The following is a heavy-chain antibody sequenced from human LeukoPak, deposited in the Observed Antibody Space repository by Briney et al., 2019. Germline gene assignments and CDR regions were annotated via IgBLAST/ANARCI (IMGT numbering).Heavy chain of an antibody. Sequence: QPGGSLRLSCAASGFTFSSYAIHWVRQAPGKGLEYVSAISSNGGSTYYANSVKGRFAISRDNAKNTMYLEMNSLRDEDTAVYYCAVLADPGYGGEDYYGMDVWGQGTTVTVTS. CDR2: ISSNGGST. D-gene: IGHD2-15*01. CDR1: GFTFSSYA. V-gene: IGHV3-64*01. J-gene: IGHJ6*02. CDR3: AVLADPGYGGEDYYGMDV.